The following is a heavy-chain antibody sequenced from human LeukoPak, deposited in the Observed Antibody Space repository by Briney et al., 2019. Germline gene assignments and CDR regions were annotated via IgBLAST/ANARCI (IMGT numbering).Heavy chain of an antibody. CDR3: ARWGPDFWSDYYPFDY. CDR1: GYSFISYG. V-gene: IGHV1-18*01. Sequence: GASVKVSCKASGYSFISYGISWVRQAPGQGLEWMGWISGHNGQTSYAQKLQGRATMTTETTTSTVYMELRSLRSDDTAVYYCARWGPDFWSDYYPFDYWGQGTLVIVSS. CDR2: ISGHNGQT. J-gene: IGHJ4*02. D-gene: IGHD3-3*01.